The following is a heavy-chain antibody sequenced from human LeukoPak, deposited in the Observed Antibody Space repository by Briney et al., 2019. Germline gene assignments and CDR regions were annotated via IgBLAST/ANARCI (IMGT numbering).Heavy chain of an antibody. J-gene: IGHJ5*02. Sequence: ASVTVSFTASGYTFTIYGNCWGRHGPRQGIGWVGWMGVYNGETNYSKKLRSRGTTSPDTTSRTHYIVKRSLRSAETAVCYCARVKQGLTQVRVNWFYPWGQGTLVTASS. CDR1: GYTFTIYG. V-gene: IGHV1-18*01. D-gene: IGHD6-19*01. CDR2: MGVYNGET. CDR3: ARVKQGLTQVRVNWFYP.